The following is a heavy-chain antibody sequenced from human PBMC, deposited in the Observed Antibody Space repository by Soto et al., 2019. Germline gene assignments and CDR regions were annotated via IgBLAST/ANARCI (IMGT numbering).Heavy chain of an antibody. CDR2: INAGNGNT. CDR3: ARGIAVVPAPPIVDP. J-gene: IGHJ5*02. D-gene: IGHD2-2*01. V-gene: IGHV1-3*01. Sequence: GASVKVSCKASGYTFTSYAMHWVRQAPGQRLEWMGWINAGNGNTKYSQKFQGRVTITRDTSASTAYMELSSLRSEDTAVYYCARGIAVVPAPPIVDPWGQGTLGTVSS. CDR1: GYTFTSYA.